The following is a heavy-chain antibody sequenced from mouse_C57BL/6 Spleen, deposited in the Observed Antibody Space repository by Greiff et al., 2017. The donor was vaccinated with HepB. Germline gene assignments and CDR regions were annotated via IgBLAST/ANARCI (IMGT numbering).Heavy chain of an antibody. V-gene: IGHV14-4*01. CDR3: TMVLFAY. D-gene: IGHD1-1*02. Sequence: VHVKQSGAELVRPGASVKLSCTASGFNIKDDYMHWVKQRPEQGLEWIGWIDPENGDTEYASKFQGKATITADTSSNTAYLQLSSLTSEDTAVYYCTMVLFAYWGQGTLVTVSA. J-gene: IGHJ3*01. CDR1: GFNIKDDY. CDR2: IDPENGDT.